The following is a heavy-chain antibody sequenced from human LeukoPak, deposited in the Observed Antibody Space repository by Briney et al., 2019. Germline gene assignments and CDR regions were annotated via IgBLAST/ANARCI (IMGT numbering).Heavy chain of an antibody. CDR1: AFTFNAYA. Sequence: LTGGSLRLSCVGSAFTFNAYAMSWVRQRPGKGPEWVAMISSSGDATDYAESVKDRLSISRDNTKKTLFLQINSPRADDTAIYYCAKDPRGMGRYFFDDWGQGSLVTVSS. D-gene: IGHD3-16*01. CDR2: ISSSGDAT. V-gene: IGHV3-23*01. CDR3: AKDPRGMGRYFFDD. J-gene: IGHJ4*01.